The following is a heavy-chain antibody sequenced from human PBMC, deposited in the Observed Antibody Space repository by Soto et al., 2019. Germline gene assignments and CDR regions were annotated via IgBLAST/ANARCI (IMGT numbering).Heavy chain of an antibody. Sequence: ASVKVSCKASGGTFSSYAISWVRQAPGQGLEWMGGIIPIFGTANYAQKFQGRVTITADESTSTAYMELSSLRSEDTAVYYCASLRRGYSYGDYYYYMDVWGKGTTVTVSS. CDR3: ASLRRGYSYGDYYYYMDV. D-gene: IGHD5-18*01. V-gene: IGHV1-69*13. CDR2: IIPIFGTA. CDR1: GGTFSSYA. J-gene: IGHJ6*03.